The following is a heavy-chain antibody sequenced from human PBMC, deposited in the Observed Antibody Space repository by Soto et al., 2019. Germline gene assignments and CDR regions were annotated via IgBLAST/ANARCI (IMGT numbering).Heavy chain of an antibody. CDR3: ARGLPDGSGQYRDY. V-gene: IGHV3-21*01. J-gene: IGHJ4*02. D-gene: IGHD3-10*01. CDR1: GFTFSSYS. Sequence: EVQLVESGGGLVKPGGSMRLSCAASGFTFSSYSMNWVRQAPGKGLEWVSSISSSSSYIYYGDSVKGRFTISRDNAKNSLYLQMNSLRAEDTAVYYCARGLPDGSGQYRDYWGQGTLVTVSS. CDR2: ISSSSSYI.